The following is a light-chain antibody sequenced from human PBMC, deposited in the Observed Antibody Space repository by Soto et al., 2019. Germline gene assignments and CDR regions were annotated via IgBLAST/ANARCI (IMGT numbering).Light chain of an antibody. V-gene: IGKV3-15*01. J-gene: IGKJ1*01. Sequence: VVTQCPANLSVCPGQRASLSCRASQSVSTTVAWYHQKPGQAPRLLVYGASTRATGIPARFSGSGAGTDFTLTITSLQSEDFGVYFCQQYKDWPTTFGQGTKVDNK. CDR3: QQYKDWPTT. CDR1: QSVSTT. CDR2: GAS.